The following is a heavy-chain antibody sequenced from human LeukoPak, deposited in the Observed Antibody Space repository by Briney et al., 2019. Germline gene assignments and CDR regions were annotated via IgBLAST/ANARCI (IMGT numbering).Heavy chain of an antibody. J-gene: IGHJ4*02. Sequence: PSETLSLTCIVSGYSISSGYYWGWIRQPPGKGLEWIGSITHSGVPYYSPSLRSRVTISLDASKNQFSLKLTSVTAADTAVYYCARHRSTYSSSSPPLGYWGQGTLVTVSS. CDR3: ARHRSTYSSSSPPLGY. CDR2: ITHSGVP. V-gene: IGHV4-38-2*02. D-gene: IGHD6-6*01. CDR1: GYSISSGYY.